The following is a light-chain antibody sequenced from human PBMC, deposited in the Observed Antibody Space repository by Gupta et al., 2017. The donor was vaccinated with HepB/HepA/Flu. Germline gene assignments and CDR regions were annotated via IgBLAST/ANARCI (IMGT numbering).Light chain of an antibody. J-gene: IGLJ2*01. V-gene: IGLV3-21*04. CDR3: PVLDRSGEQV. Sequence: SYVLTQPPSVSVAPGETASMTCGGNKIGRKSVQWYQQKPGHSPRLVIYYDSDRPSWIPERLSGSNSGNTATLTISRVEAGDEAYYYCPVLDRSGEQVFGGGTKLTVL. CDR2: YDS. CDR1: KIGRKS.